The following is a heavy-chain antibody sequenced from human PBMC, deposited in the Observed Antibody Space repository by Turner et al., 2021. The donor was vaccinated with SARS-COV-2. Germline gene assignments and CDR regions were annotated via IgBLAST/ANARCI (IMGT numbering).Heavy chain of an antibody. D-gene: IGHD3-10*01. CDR3: AKDGAPFLLYFGEPTFYFDY. CDR2: ISYEGSNK. Sequence: QVQLVESGGGVVQPGRYLRLSCAASGFTFSSYGMHWVRQAPGKGLEWVAVISYEGSNKYYADSVKGRFTISRDNSKNTLYLQMNSLRAEDTAVYYCAKDGAPFLLYFGEPTFYFDYWGQGTLVTVSS. V-gene: IGHV3-30*18. J-gene: IGHJ4*02. CDR1: GFTFSSYG.